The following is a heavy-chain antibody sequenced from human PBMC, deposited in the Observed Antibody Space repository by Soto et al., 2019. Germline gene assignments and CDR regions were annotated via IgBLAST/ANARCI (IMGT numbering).Heavy chain of an antibody. J-gene: IGHJ4*02. CDR2: IYYSGST. CDR1: GGSISSYY. D-gene: IGHD4-17*01. CDR3: AISTVTNDY. V-gene: IGHV4-59*08. Sequence: PSETLSLTCTVSGGSISSYYWSWIRQPPGKGLEWIGYIYYSGSTNYNPSLKSRVTISVDTSKNQFSLKLSSVTAADTAVYYCAISTVTNDYWGQGTLVTVSS.